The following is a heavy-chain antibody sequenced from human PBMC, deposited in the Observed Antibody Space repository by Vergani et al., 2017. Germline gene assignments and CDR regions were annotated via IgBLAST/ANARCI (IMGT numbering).Heavy chain of an antibody. V-gene: IGHV6-1*01. J-gene: IGHJ4*02. CDR2: TYYRSKWYN. CDR3: AGGSWGKFDY. CDR1: GDSVSSSSVT. D-gene: IGHD1-26*01. Sequence: QVQLQQSGPGLVKPSQTLSLTCAISGDSVSSSSVTWNWIRQSPSRGLDWLGRTYYRSKWYNEYAVSVRSRIIINPDTSKNQVSLQLDSVTPEDTAVYYCAGGSWGKFDYWGQGTLVTVSS.